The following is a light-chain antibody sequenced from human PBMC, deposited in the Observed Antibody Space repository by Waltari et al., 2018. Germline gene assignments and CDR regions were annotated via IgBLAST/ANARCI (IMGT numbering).Light chain of an antibody. Sequence: ETVMTQSPPTLSVSPGERATLPCRASQGVSSDLAWYQQKPGQAPRLLIYGASTRATGSPGRFSGSGSGTEFTLTISSLQSEDFAVYYCQQYNNWPLTFGGGTKVEI. CDR3: QQYNNWPLT. CDR2: GAS. J-gene: IGKJ4*01. V-gene: IGKV3-15*01. CDR1: QGVSSD.